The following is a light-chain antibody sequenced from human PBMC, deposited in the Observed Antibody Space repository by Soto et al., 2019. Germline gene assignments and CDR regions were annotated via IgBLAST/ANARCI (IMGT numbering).Light chain of an antibody. CDR1: NSNIGADYE. CDR2: NNT. CDR3: QSFDSSLTGPI. Sequence: QSVLTQPPSVSGAPGQRVTISCTGSNSNIGADYEVYWYQQFPGTAPKLLISNNTNRPSGVPDRFSGPRSGTSASLAITGLQSEDEADYYCQSFDSSLTGPILGVGTKLTVL. V-gene: IGLV1-40*01. J-gene: IGLJ2*01.